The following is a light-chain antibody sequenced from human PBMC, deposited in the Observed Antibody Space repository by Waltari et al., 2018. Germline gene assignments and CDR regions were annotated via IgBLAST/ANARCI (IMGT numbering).Light chain of an antibody. V-gene: IGKV3-20*01. J-gene: IGKJ2*01. Sequence: VVLTQSPGTLSLSPGERATLSCRASQSVSRSRIAWYLHRPGQAPRLLIYGASGRATGIPARFSGSGSGTDFSLTISRVEPEDFAVYYCQQFGSSVMYTFGQGTKLEIK. CDR3: QQFGSSVMYT. CDR1: QSVSRSR. CDR2: GAS.